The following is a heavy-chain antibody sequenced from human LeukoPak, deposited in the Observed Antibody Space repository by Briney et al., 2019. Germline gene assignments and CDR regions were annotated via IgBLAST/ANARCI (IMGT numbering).Heavy chain of an antibody. D-gene: IGHD3-16*02. V-gene: IGHV3-13*01. Sequence: GGSLRLSCVASGFSVSTFDMYWVRQAAGGGLEWVAAVGTNHDTLYLGSVKGRFTISRENAKNSLSLEMSYLTVEDTAVYYCTREWRGIASHYSGMDVWGQGTTVTVSS. CDR1: GFSVSTFD. CDR2: VGTNHDT. J-gene: IGHJ6*02. CDR3: TREWRGIASHYSGMDV.